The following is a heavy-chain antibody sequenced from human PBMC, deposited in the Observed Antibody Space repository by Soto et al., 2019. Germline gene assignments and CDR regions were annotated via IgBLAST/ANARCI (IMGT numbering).Heavy chain of an antibody. J-gene: IGHJ4*02. D-gene: IGHD1-1*01. V-gene: IGHV3-30*18. CDR3: AKSVYNWNDGFFDY. Sequence: QVQLVESGGGVVQPGRSLRLSCAASGFTFSSYDMHWVRQAPGKGLQWVAVISYDGNNKYYADSVKGRFTISRDNSKNTLYLQMNSLRAEDTAVYYCAKSVYNWNDGFFDYWGQGTLVTVSS. CDR1: GFTFSSYD. CDR2: ISYDGNNK.